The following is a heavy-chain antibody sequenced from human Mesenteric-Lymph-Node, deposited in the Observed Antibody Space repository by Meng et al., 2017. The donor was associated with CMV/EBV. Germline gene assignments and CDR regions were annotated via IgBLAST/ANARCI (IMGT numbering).Heavy chain of an antibody. D-gene: IGHD3-3*01. J-gene: IGHJ5*02. V-gene: IGHV4-30-4*08. CDR3: ARVMRWAYYDFWSSFDP. CDR2: IYYSGST. Sequence: SINRGDYYWSWMRQPPGKGLEWIGYIYYSGSTYYNPSLKSRVTISVDTSKNQFSLKLSSVTAADTAVYYCARVMRWAYYDFWSSFDPWGQGTLVTVSS. CDR1: SINRGDYY.